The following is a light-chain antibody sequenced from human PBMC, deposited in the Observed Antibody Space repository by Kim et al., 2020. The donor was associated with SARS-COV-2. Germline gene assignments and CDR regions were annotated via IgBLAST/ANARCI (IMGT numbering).Light chain of an antibody. Sequence: SPIERATMSYRTSRHIGSTYLAWYQQKPGLAPRLLIYATSSRATGIPARFSGSGSGTDFTLTISRLEPEDFAVYYCQQYSTSPCTFGQGTKVDIK. J-gene: IGKJ1*01. CDR2: ATS. CDR3: QQYSTSPCT. V-gene: IGKV3D-20*01. CDR1: RHIGSTY.